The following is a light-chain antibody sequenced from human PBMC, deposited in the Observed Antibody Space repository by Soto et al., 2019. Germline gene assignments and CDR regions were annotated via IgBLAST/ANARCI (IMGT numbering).Light chain of an antibody. CDR2: GVK. Sequence: IVLTQSPGTLSLSPGESATLSCRASPTFSSSYLAWYQQRPGQAPRLLIYGVKNRATGIPDRFSGSRSGTYFTLTITRLEPEDFAVYYYQQYENSRTFGQGTKVEIK. J-gene: IGKJ1*01. CDR3: QQYENSRT. CDR1: PTFSSSY. V-gene: IGKV3-20*01.